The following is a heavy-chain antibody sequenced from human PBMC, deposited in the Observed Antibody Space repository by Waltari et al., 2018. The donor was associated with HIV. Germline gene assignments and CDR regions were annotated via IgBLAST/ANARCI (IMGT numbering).Heavy chain of an antibody. J-gene: IGHJ3*02. CDR3: AREATSVTTSGGCDI. D-gene: IGHD4-17*01. CDR1: GGSVSSDYW. V-gene: IGHV4-4*02. CDR2: ISQSWIT. Sequence: QVQLQESGPGLVKPSGTLSLTCDVSGGSVSSDYWWSWVRQPPGEGRGWIGEISQSWITNIGPSLKSGVTRSIDKSRNQFSLKLNSGTAADTAVYYCAREATSVTTSGGCDIWGQGTVVTVAS.